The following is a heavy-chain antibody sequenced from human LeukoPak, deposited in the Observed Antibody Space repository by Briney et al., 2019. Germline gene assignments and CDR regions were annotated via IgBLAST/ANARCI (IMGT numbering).Heavy chain of an antibody. Sequence: GGSLRLSCAASGFTFSSYAMHWVRQAPGKGLEWVAVISYDGSNKYYADSVKGRFTISRDNSKNTLYLQMNSPRAEDTAVYYCARDYDSSAGVAFDIWGQGTMVTVSS. J-gene: IGHJ3*02. CDR3: ARDYDSSAGVAFDI. CDR1: GFTFSSYA. V-gene: IGHV3-30-3*01. CDR2: ISYDGSNK. D-gene: IGHD3-22*01.